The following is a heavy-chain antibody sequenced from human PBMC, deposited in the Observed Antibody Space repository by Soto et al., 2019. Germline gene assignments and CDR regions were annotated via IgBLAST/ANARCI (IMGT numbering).Heavy chain of an antibody. V-gene: IGHV4-61*03. CDR3: ARIVIGGSNWFDP. D-gene: IGHD3-16*02. Sequence: SETLSLTCTVSGGSISSGVYYWSWIRQPPGKGLECIGYIYYSGSTNYNPSLKSRVTISVDTSKNHFSLKVNSVTAADTAIYYCARIVIGGSNWFDPWGQGTLVTVSS. CDR2: IYYSGST. CDR1: GGSISSGVYY. J-gene: IGHJ5*02.